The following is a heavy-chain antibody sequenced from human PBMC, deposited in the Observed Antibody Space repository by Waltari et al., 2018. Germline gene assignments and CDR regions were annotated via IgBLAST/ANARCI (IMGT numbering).Heavy chain of an antibody. CDR2: IIPIFGTA. CDR1: GGTFSSYA. V-gene: IGHV1-69*05. CDR3: AREGPASAAGTVWWFDP. Sequence: QVQLVQSGAEVTKPGSSVKVSCKASGGTFSSYAISWVRQAPGPGLEWMGGIIPIFGTANYAQKFQGRVTITTDESTSTAYMELSSLRSEDTAVYYCAREGPASAAGTVWWFDPWGQGTLVTVSS. D-gene: IGHD6-13*01. J-gene: IGHJ5*02.